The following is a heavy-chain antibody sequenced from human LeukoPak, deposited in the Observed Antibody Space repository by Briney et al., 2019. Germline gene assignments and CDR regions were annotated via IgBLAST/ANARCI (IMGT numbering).Heavy chain of an antibody. Sequence: NPSETLSLTCTVSGGSISSSSYYWGWIRQPPGKGLEWIGSIYYSGSTYYNPSLMGRVTISVDTSKNQFSLKLSSVTAADTAVYYCASLGNSYSYGSAYYYYYMDVWGKGTTVTVSS. CDR1: GGSISSSSYY. D-gene: IGHD5-18*01. V-gene: IGHV4-39*01. J-gene: IGHJ6*03. CDR3: ASLGNSYSYGSAYYYYYMDV. CDR2: IYYSGST.